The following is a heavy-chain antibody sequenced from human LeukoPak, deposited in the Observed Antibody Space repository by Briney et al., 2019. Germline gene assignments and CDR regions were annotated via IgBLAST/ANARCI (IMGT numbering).Heavy chain of an antibody. V-gene: IGHV3-23*01. J-gene: IGHJ4*02. CDR3: AKRVAASSGANDY. CDR1: GFTFSNNA. Sequence: GGSLRLSCAASGFTFSNNAMSWVRQAPGKGLEWVSAISGSGVTTYYADSVKGRFTTSRDNSKDTLFLQMNSLRAEDTAVYYCAKRVAASSGANDYWGQGTLVTVSS. CDR2: ISGSGVTT. D-gene: IGHD5-18*01.